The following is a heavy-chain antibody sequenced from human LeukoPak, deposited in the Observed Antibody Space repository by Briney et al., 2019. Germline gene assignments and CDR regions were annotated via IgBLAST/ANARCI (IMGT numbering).Heavy chain of an antibody. Sequence: GWSLRLSGAASGFTFSNAWMSWVRQAPGKGLEWVGRIKSKTDGGTTDYAAPVKGRFTISRDDSKNTLYLQMNSLKTEDTAVYYCTAGLMVRGVIITVDYWGQGTLVTVSS. D-gene: IGHD3-10*01. V-gene: IGHV3-15*01. J-gene: IGHJ4*02. CDR1: GFTFSNAW. CDR2: IKSKTDGGTT. CDR3: TAGLMVRGVIITVDY.